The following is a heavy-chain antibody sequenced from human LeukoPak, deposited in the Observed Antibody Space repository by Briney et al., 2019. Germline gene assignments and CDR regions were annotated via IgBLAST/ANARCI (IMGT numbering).Heavy chain of an antibody. Sequence: GGSLRLSCAASAFTSSSYDMNWVRQAPGKGLEWISYISSSGSTIYYADSVKGRFTISRDNAKNSLYLQMNSLRAEDTAIYYCARANWNYGYYYYYGLDVWGQGTTVTVSS. CDR3: ARANWNYGYYYYYGLDV. V-gene: IGHV3-48*03. J-gene: IGHJ6*02. D-gene: IGHD1-7*01. CDR1: AFTSSSYD. CDR2: ISSSGSTI.